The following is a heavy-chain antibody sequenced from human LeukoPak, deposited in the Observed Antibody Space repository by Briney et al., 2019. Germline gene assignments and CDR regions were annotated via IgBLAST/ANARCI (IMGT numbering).Heavy chain of an antibody. V-gene: IGHV3-30*04. CDR2: ISYDGSNK. CDR1: GFTFSSYA. J-gene: IGHJ4*02. CDR3: AKDPEYYYDSSGYFDY. D-gene: IGHD3-22*01. Sequence: PGRSLRLSCAASGFTFSSYAMHWVRQAPGKGLEWVAVISYDGSNKYYADSVKGRFTISRDNSKNTLYLQMNSLRAEDTAVYYCAKDPEYYYDSSGYFDYWGQGTLVTVSS.